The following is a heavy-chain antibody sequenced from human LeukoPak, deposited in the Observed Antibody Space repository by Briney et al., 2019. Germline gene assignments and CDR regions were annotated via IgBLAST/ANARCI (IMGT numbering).Heavy chain of an antibody. CDR3: ARARRDYGGNSPFDY. Sequence: SETLSLTCTVSGGSISSDTYYWGWIRQTPGKGLEWIGTIYYTGSTYFNPSLKSRASISLDTSKNQFSLRLNSVTAADTAVYYCARARRDYGGNSPFDYWGQGTLVTVSS. V-gene: IGHV4-39*07. J-gene: IGHJ4*02. CDR2: IYYTGST. D-gene: IGHD4-23*01. CDR1: GGSISSDTYY.